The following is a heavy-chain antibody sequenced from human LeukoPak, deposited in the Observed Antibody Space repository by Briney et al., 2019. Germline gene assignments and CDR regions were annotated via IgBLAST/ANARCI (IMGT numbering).Heavy chain of an antibody. CDR3: ARQGMHYNFFTAYYSSYLDY. CDR2: IYPGDSNT. J-gene: IGHJ4*02. D-gene: IGHD3-9*01. Sequence: GASLKISCKGSGYPFTNYWIAWGRRMPGRGLGWMAIIYPGDSNTRYSPSFQGQVTISAEKSIRTAYLQSSSLKASHTAMYYCARQGMHYNFFTAYYSSYLDYCGQGTLVTVSS. V-gene: IGHV5-51*01. CDR1: GYPFTNYW.